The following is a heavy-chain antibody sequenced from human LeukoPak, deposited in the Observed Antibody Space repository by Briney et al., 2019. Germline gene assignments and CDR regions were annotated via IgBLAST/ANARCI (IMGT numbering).Heavy chain of an antibody. CDR3: ARVTSRLGWFDP. CDR2: IYYSGST. CDR1: GGSISSYY. D-gene: IGHD1-14*01. Sequence: SETLSLTCTVSGGSISSYYWSWIRQPPGRGLEWIGSIYYSGSTHYNPSLKSRVTISVDTSKNQFSLKLRSVTAADTAVYYCARVTSRLGWFDPWGQGTLVTVSS. V-gene: IGHV4-39*01. J-gene: IGHJ5*02.